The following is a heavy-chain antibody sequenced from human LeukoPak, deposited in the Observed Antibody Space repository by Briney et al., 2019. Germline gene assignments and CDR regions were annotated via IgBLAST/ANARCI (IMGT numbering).Heavy chain of an antibody. CDR3: ARDSASGWYHDY. J-gene: IGHJ4*02. D-gene: IGHD6-19*01. V-gene: IGHV3-53*01. Sequence: GGPLRLSCAASGFTVSSNYMSWVRQAPGKGLEWVSVIYSGGSTSYADSVTGRFTISRDKSKNTLYLQMNSLRAEDTAVYFCARDSASGWYHDYWGQGTLVTVSS. CDR1: GFTVSSNY. CDR2: IYSGGST.